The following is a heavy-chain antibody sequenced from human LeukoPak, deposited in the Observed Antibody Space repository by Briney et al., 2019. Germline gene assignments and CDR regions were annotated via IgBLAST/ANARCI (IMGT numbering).Heavy chain of an antibody. D-gene: IGHD6-19*01. CDR3: ARQKDTPVAGTDFDY. CDR2: IYYSGST. Sequence: SETLSLTCTVSGGSISSSSYYWGWIRQPPGKGLEWIGSIYYSGSTYYNPSLKSRVTISVDTSKNQFSLKLSSVTAADTAVYYCARQKDTPVAGTDFDYWGQGTLVTVSS. J-gene: IGHJ4*02. CDR1: GGSISSSSYY. V-gene: IGHV4-39*01.